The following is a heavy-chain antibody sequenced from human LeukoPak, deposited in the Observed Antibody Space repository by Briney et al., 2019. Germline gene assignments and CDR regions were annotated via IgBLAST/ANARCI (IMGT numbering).Heavy chain of an antibody. CDR3: ARDWPVVITDY. V-gene: IGHV1-18*01. D-gene: IGHD2-21*01. Sequence: ASVTVSCKASGYRFISYGISWLRQAPGQGLEWMARINGGNENRRYAQKFQDRVTSTTDTSTITAYMELRSLTSDDTAVYYCARDWPVVITDYWGQGTLITVSS. CDR1: GYRFISYG. CDR2: INGGNENR. J-gene: IGHJ4*02.